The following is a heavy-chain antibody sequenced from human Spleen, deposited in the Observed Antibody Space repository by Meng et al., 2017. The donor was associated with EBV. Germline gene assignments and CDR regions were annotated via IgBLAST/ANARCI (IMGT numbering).Heavy chain of an antibody. D-gene: IGHD6-13*01. CDR1: GGSFSGYY. CDR2: INHSGST. CDR3: VGGERVAAGASFEY. V-gene: IGHV4-34*01. J-gene: IGHJ4*02. Sequence: QLHLQPWGAGLLKPSETLSLTCAVYGGSFSGYYWSWIRQPPGKGLEWIGEINHSGSTNYNPSLKSRVTTSVDKSKNQFSLKLTSVTAADTAVYYCVGGERVAAGASFEYWGQGTLVTVSS.